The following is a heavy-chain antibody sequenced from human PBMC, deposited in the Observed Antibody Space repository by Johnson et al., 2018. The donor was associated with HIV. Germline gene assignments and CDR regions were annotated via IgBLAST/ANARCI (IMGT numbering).Heavy chain of an antibody. CDR1: GFTFDDYG. Sequence: VQLVESGGGVVRPGGSLRLSCAASGFTFDDYGMSWVRQVPGKGLEWVSGINWNGGNTGYVDSVKGRFTISRDNAKNSLYLQMNSLRAEDTALYYWARDRRYYGSGSYGGASCLPGAFDIWGQGTLVTVSS. CDR2: INWNGGNT. V-gene: IGHV3-20*04. J-gene: IGHJ3*02. CDR3: ARDRRYYGSGSYGGASCLPGAFDI. D-gene: IGHD3-10*01.